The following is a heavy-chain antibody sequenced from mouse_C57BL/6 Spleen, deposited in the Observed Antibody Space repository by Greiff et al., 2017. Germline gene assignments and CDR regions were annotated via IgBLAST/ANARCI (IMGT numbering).Heavy chain of an antibody. CDR1: GFTFSNYW. D-gene: IGHD2-2*01. V-gene: IGHV6-3*01. CDR2: IRLKSDNYAT. J-gene: IGHJ4*01. CDR3: STMVTDYYAMDY. Sequence: DVQFQESGGGLVKPGGSMKLSCVASGFTFSNYWMNWVRQSPEKGLEWVAQIRLKSDNYATHYAESVKGRFTISRDDSKSSVYLQMNNLRAEDTGIYYCSTMVTDYYAMDYWGQGTSVTVSS.